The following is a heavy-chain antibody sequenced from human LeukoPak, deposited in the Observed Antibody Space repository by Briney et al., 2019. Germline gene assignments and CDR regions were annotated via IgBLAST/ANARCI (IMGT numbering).Heavy chain of an antibody. D-gene: IGHD3-22*01. CDR1: GFTFSSYG. CDR2: IRHDGSYQ. V-gene: IGHV3-30*02. CDR3: AKNRDSSDYPRDFDF. Sequence: GSLRLSCAAFGFTFSSYGVHWVRQTPGKGLEGVAFIRHDGSYQQYADSVKGRFTVSRDNSKDMVYLQMNSLRTEDTAVYYCAKNRDSSDYPRDFDFWGQGTLVTVFS. J-gene: IGHJ4*02.